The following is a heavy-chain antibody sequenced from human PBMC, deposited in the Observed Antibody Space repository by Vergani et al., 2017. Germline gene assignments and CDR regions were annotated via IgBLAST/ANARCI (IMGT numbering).Heavy chain of an antibody. V-gene: IGHV5-51*03. CDR2: IYPGDSDT. CDR1: GYSFTSYW. J-gene: IGHJ5*02. Sequence: EVQLVQSGAEVKKPGESLKISCKGSGYSFTSYWIGWVRQMPGKGLEWMGIIYPGDSDTRYSPSFQGQVTISAVKSISTAYLQWSSLKASDTAMYYCATGYCSSTSCFGWNWFDPWGQGTLVTVSS. D-gene: IGHD2-2*01. CDR3: ATGYCSSTSCFGWNWFDP.